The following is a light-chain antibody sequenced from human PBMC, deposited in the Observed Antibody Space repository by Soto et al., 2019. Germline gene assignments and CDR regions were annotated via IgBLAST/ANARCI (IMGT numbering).Light chain of an antibody. CDR3: SSYTSSSTLYV. Sequence: QSVLTQPACVSGSPGQSITISCTGTSSDVGGYNYVSWYQQHPGKAPKLMIYDVSNRPSGVSNRFSGSKSGNTASLTISRLQAEDEADYYCSSYTSSSTLYVFGTGTKVTVL. CDR1: SSDVGGYNY. J-gene: IGLJ1*01. V-gene: IGLV2-14*01. CDR2: DVS.